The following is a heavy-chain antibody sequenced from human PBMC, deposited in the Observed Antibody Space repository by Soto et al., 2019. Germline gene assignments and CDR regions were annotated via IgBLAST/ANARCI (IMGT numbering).Heavy chain of an antibody. D-gene: IGHD2-15*01. J-gene: IGHJ4*02. CDR3: ARGHAYCSGGSCYSGSSILDY. V-gene: IGHV3-7*05. CDR2: IKQDGSEK. Sequence: GGSLRLSCAASGFTFSSYWMSWVRQAPGKGLEWVANIKQDGSEKYYVDSVKGRFTISRDNAKNSLYLQMNSLRAEDTAVYYCARGHAYCSGGSCYSGSSILDYWGQGT. CDR1: GFTFSSYW.